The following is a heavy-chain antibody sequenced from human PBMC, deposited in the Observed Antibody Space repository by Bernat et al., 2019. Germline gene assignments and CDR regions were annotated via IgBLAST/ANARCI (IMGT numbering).Heavy chain of an antibody. J-gene: IGHJ2*01. V-gene: IGHV3-7*03. CDR3: ARDYTNSPDYGDYVSQKEFTNWYFDL. D-gene: IGHD4-17*01. Sequence: EVQLVESGGGLVQPGGSLRLSCAASGFTFSSYWMSWVRQAPGKGLEWVANIKQDGSEKDYEDSVKGRFTISRDNAKNSLYLQMNSLRAEDTAVYYCARDYTNSPDYGDYVSQKEFTNWYFDLWGRGTLVTVSS. CDR1: GFTFSSYW. CDR2: IKQDGSEK.